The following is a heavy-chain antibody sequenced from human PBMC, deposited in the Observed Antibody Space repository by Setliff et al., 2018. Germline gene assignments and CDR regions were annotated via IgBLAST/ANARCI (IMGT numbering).Heavy chain of an antibody. Sequence: SETLSLTCTVSGASLSSGTYYWGWIRQPPGKGLEWIGRIYYRGDTYYNASLKGRLTISVDTAQNQFSLRLTSVTAADTAVYYCARDPVKQLVNWFDPWGQGTLVTVSS. D-gene: IGHD3-10*01. CDR1: GASLSSGTYY. CDR2: IYYRGDT. CDR3: ARDPVKQLVNWFDP. J-gene: IGHJ5*02. V-gene: IGHV4-39*07.